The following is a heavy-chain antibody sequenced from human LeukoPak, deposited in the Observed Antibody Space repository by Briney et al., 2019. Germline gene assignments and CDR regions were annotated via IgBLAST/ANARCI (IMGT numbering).Heavy chain of an antibody. CDR2: IYYSGST. D-gene: IGHD3-3*01. CDR3: ARGAYNYDFWSGYYS. J-gene: IGHJ4*02. Sequence: PSETLSLTCTVSGGSISSYYWSWIRQPPGKGLEWIGYIYYSGSTNYNPSLKSRVTISVDTSKNQFSLKLSSVTAADTAVYYCARGAYNYDFWSGYYSWGQGTLVTVS. V-gene: IGHV4-59*01. CDR1: GGSISSYY.